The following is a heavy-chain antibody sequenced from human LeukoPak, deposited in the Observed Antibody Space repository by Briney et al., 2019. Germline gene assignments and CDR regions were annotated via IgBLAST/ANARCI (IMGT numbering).Heavy chain of an antibody. CDR3: ARDLKGLGDAFDV. V-gene: IGHV1-18*01. CDR2: INPYNGNT. CDR1: GYTLTNFG. D-gene: IGHD3/OR15-3a*01. J-gene: IGHJ3*01. Sequence: ASVKVSCKASGYTLTNFGVTWVRQAPGQGLEWMGWINPYNGNTNYAQNLQGRVTMTTDTSTSTAYMELRRLRSDDTAMYYCARDLKGLGDAFDVWGQGTMVTVSS.